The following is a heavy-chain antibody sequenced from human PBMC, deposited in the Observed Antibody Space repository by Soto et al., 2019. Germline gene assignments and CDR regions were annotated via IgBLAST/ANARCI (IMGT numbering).Heavy chain of an antibody. CDR3: AKEHYYDSSGYHYYFDY. V-gene: IGHV3-30*18. CDR2: ISYDGSNK. Sequence: GGSLRLSCVASRFIFSNYGMHWVRQAPGKGLEWVAVISYDGSNKYYADSVKGRFTISRDNSKNTLYLQMNSLRAEDTAVYYCAKEHYYDSSGYHYYFDYWGQGTLVTVSS. D-gene: IGHD3-22*01. J-gene: IGHJ4*02. CDR1: RFIFSNYG.